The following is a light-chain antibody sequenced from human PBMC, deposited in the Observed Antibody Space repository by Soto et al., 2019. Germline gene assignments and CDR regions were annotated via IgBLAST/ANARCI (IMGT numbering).Light chain of an antibody. CDR1: QDISKF. J-gene: IGKJ3*01. CDR3: QQYENRPYT. Sequence: DIQMTQSPSSLSASIGDRVSFTYQASQDISKFLNWYQHKPGQAPSLLIYDASKSQFGVPSRFSGSGSGTDFTFTISSLQPEDNATYYCQQYENRPYTFGPGTKV. V-gene: IGKV1-33*01. CDR2: DAS.